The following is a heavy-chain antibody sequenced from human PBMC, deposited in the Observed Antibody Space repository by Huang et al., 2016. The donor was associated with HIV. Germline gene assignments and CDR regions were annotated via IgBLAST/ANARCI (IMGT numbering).Heavy chain of an antibody. D-gene: IGHD5-18*01. CDR1: GFTFSSYA. Sequence: EVQLLESGGGLVQPGGSLRLSCAASGFTFSSYAMGWVRQVPGKGVEWVAGISGSGGSTYYADSVKGRFTISRDNSKNTLYLQMNSLRAEDTAVYYCAKDRLVGYSYGYVDYWGQGTLVTVSS. CDR2: ISGSGGST. V-gene: IGHV3-23*01. J-gene: IGHJ4*02. CDR3: AKDRLVGYSYGYVDY.